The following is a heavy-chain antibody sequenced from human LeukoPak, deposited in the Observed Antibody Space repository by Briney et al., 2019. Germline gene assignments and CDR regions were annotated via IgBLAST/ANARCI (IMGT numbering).Heavy chain of an antibody. V-gene: IGHV3-NL1*01. J-gene: IGHJ5*02. CDR1: GFTFSSYG. Sequence: GRSLRLSCAASGFTFSSYGMHWVRQARGKGLEWVSVIYSGGSTYYADSVKGRFTISRDKSKNTVYLQMNSLRFEDTAMYYCARNWFDPWGQGTLVTVSS. CDR2: IYSGGST. CDR3: ARNWFDP.